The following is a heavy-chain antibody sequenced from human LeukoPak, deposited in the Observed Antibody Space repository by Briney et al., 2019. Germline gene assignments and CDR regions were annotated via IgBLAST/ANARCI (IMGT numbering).Heavy chain of an antibody. J-gene: IGHJ4*02. CDR3: ARDVGASSSGY. Sequence: PSETLSLTCTVSGGSISSSSYYWGWIRQPPGKGLEWIGNTYYGGDTYYNPSLKSRVTISVDTSKNQFSLKLSSVTAADTAVYYCARDVGASSSGYWGQGTLVTVSS. CDR2: TYYGGDT. V-gene: IGHV4-39*07. CDR1: GGSISSSSYY. D-gene: IGHD6-13*01.